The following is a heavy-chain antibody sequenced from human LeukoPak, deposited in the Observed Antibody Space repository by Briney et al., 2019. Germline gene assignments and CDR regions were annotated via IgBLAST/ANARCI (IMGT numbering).Heavy chain of an antibody. CDR3: XXXXXXSGYXXXXVAFDI. CDR1: NYSISSGYY. CDR2: IXHSGTT. V-gene: IGHV4-38-2*02. Sequence: SETLSLTCIVSNYSISSGYYWGWIRQPPGKGLEWIGSIXHSGTTFYNPSLKRRVTISVDTSKKQFSLKLNSVTAADTAVYYXXXXXXXSGYXXXXVAFDIWGQGTMVTVSS. D-gene: IGHD3-22*01. J-gene: IGHJ3*02.